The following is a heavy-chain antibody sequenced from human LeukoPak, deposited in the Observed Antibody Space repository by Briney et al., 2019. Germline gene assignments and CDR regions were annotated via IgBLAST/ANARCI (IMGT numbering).Heavy chain of an antibody. CDR3: ARDGPYCSGGSCYSFPDY. Sequence: KSSETLSLTCTVSGGSISSYYWSWIRQPAGKGLEWIGRIYTSGSTNYNPSLKSRVIMSVDTSKNQFSLKLSSVTAADTAVYYCARDGPYCSGGSCYSFPDYWGQGTLVTVSS. V-gene: IGHV4-4*07. J-gene: IGHJ4*02. D-gene: IGHD2-15*01. CDR2: IYTSGST. CDR1: GGSISSYY.